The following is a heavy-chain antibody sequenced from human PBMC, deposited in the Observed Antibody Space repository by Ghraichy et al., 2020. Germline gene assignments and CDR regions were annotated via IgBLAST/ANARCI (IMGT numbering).Heavy chain of an antibody. CDR1: GGSISSSNW. J-gene: IGHJ4*02. V-gene: IGHV4-4*02. Sequence: SETLSLTCAVSGGSISSSNWWSWVRQPPGKGLEWIGEIYHSGSTNYNPSLKSRVTISVDKSKNQFSLKLSSVTAADTAVYYCASTYYYGSGSYRPFDYWGQGTLVTVSS. CDR2: IYHSGST. CDR3: ASTYYYGSGSYRPFDY. D-gene: IGHD3-10*01.